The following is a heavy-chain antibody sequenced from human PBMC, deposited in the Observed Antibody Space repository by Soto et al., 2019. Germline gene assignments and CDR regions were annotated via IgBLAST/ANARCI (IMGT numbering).Heavy chain of an antibody. V-gene: IGHV1-69*12. CDR2: IIPIFGTA. CDR1: GGTFSSYT. CDR3: ARGNHRWLQLWYFDL. D-gene: IGHD5-12*01. J-gene: IGHJ2*01. Sequence: QVQLVQSGAEVKKPGSSVTVSCKASGGTFSSYTISWVRQAPGQGLEWMGGIIPIFGTANYAQKFQGRVTIPADESTSTAYMALSSLRSEDTAVYYCARGNHRWLQLWYFDLWGRGTLVTVSS.